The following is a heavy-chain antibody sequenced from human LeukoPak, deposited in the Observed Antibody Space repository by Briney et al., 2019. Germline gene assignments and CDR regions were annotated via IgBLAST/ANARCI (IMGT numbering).Heavy chain of an antibody. CDR2: ITGSGGAV. CDR3: ARNGGGLDY. V-gene: IGHV3-48*03. D-gene: IGHD3-16*01. CDR1: EFTFSSYD. Sequence: GGSLRLSCAASEFTFSSYDIIWVRQPPGKGLEWVSWITGSGGAVKYTDSVKGRFTISRDNAKKSVYLQMNSLRVEDTAVYYCARNGGGLDYWGQGTLVTVSS. J-gene: IGHJ4*02.